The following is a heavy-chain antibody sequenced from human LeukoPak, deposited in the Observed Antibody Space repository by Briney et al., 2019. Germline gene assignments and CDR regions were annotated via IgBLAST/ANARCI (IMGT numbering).Heavy chain of an antibody. CDR3: AREGGSSYGYAYH. CDR1: GYTFTSYY. D-gene: IGHD5-18*01. V-gene: IGHV1-2*07. CDR2: INPHSGDT. Sequence: ASVKVFCKASGYTFTSYYMHWVRQAPGQGLEWMGWINPHSGDTNYAHKFQGRVSMTRYTSISIAYMELSSLKSDDTAVYYCAREGGSSYGYAYHWGQGTLVTVSS. J-gene: IGHJ5*02.